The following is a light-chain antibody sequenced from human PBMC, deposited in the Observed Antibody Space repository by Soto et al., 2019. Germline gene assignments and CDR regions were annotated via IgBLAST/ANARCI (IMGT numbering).Light chain of an antibody. V-gene: IGKV3-20*01. CDR3: QQYGSTPFT. Sequence: EIVLTQSPGTLSLSPGVRATLSCRASQSVSSTYLAWYQQKPGQAPRLLIYGASSRATGIPDRFSGSGSGTDFTLTISRLEPEDFAMYYCQQYGSTPFTFGPGTKVDIK. CDR2: GAS. CDR1: QSVSSTY. J-gene: IGKJ3*01.